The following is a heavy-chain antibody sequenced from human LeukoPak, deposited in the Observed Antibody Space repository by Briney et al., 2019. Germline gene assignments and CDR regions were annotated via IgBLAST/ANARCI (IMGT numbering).Heavy chain of an antibody. CDR2: ISWDGGST. J-gene: IGHJ4*02. CDR3: AKGPYCSSTSCYTPYFDY. V-gene: IGHV3-43D*03. D-gene: IGHD2-2*02. Sequence: PGGSLRLSCAAFGFTFDDYAMHWVRQAPGKGLEWVSLISWDGGSTYYADSVKGRFTISRDNSKNSLYLQMNSLRAEDTALYYCAKGPYCSSTSCYTPYFDYWGQGTLVTVSS. CDR1: GFTFDDYA.